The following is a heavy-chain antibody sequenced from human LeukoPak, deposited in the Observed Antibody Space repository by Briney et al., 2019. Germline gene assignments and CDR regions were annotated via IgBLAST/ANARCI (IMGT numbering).Heavy chain of an antibody. CDR1: GFTFSNAW. Sequence: GGSLRLSCAASGFTFSNAWMNWVRQAPGKGLEWVSGISGSGGSTYYADSVTGRFTISRDFSKSTLYLQMNSLRAEDTAVYYCAKDAGVDIVVAPAHGMDVWGQGTTVTVSS. V-gene: IGHV3-23*01. J-gene: IGHJ6*02. CDR3: AKDAGVDIVVAPAHGMDV. CDR2: ISGSGGST. D-gene: IGHD2-15*01.